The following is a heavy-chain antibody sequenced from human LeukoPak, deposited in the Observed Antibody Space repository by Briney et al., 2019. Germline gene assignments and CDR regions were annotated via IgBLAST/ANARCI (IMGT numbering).Heavy chain of an antibody. V-gene: IGHV3-15*01. J-gene: IGHJ6*02. CDR2: IKSKTDGGTT. CDR1: GFTFSNAW. CDR3: TTAGACSGGSCYAGYYYYGMDV. D-gene: IGHD2-15*01. Sequence: PGGSLRLSCAASGFTFSNAWMSWVRQAPGKGLEWVCRIKSKTDGGTTDYAAPVKGRFTISRDDSKNTLYLQMNSLKTEDTAVYYCTTAGACSGGSCYAGYYYYGMDVWGQGTTVTVSS.